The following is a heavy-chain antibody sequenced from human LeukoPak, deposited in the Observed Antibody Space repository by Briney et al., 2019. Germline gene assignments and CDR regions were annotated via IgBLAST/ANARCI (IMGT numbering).Heavy chain of an antibody. CDR3: ARWGSNMAREKGDH. Sequence: PSETLSLTCTVSGGSINNYYWSWIREPPGKGLEWIGYIYYSGITNYNPSLKTRVTISVDTSKNQFSLKLTSVTAADTAVYYCARWGSNMAREKGDHWGQGTLVTVSS. CDR2: IYYSGIT. J-gene: IGHJ4*02. CDR1: GGSINNYY. V-gene: IGHV4-59*08. D-gene: IGHD3-10*01.